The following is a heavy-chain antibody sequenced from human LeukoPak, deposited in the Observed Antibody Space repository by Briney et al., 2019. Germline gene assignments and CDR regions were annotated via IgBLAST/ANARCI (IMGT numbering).Heavy chain of an antibody. Sequence: GGSLRLSCAASGFIFSSYAMSWVRQAPGKGLEGVSAISGSGGSTYYADPVKGRFTISRDNSKNTLYLQMNSLRAEDTAVYYCAKEEGSGWRSFDYWGQGTLVTVSS. CDR1: GFIFSSYA. V-gene: IGHV3-23*01. CDR2: ISGSGGST. J-gene: IGHJ4*02. D-gene: IGHD6-19*01. CDR3: AKEEGSGWRSFDY.